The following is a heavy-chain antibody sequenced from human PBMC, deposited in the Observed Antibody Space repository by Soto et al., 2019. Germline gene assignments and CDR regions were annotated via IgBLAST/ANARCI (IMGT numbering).Heavy chain of an antibody. Sequence: SVKVSCKASGGTSSSYAISWVRQAPGQGLEWMGGIIPIFGTANYAQKFQGRVTITADESTSTAYMELSSLRSEDTAVYYCARGFKQRLVRYYYYGMDVWGQGTTVTVSS. D-gene: IGHD6-13*01. J-gene: IGHJ6*02. CDR1: GGTSSSYA. CDR3: ARGFKQRLVRYYYYGMDV. V-gene: IGHV1-69*13. CDR2: IIPIFGTA.